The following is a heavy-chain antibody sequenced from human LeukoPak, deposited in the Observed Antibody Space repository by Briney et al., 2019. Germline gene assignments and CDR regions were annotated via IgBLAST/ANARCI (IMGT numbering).Heavy chain of an antibody. V-gene: IGHV1-46*01. CDR2: INPSDGST. CDR3: ARDGLQTRYNWNDEGRKNWLDP. CDR1: GFTFSGYY. D-gene: IGHD1-1*01. J-gene: IGHJ5*02. Sequence: ASVKVSCKASGFTFSGYYMQWVRQAAGQGLEWVGIINPSDGSTKYAQKLQGRVTMTGDTSTNIVYMELSSLTSEDTAVYYCARDGLQTRYNWNDEGRKNWLDPWGQGTLVTVSS.